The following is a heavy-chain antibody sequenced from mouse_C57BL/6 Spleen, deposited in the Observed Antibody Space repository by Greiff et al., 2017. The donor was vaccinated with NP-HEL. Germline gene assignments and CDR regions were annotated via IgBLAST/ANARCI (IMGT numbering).Heavy chain of an antibody. CDR2: INPNNGGT. D-gene: IGHD1-1*01. J-gene: IGHJ2*01. CDR1: GYTFTDYN. V-gene: IGHV1-22*01. Sequence: VQLQQSGPELVKPGASVKMSCKASGYTFTDYNMHWVKQSHGKSLEWIGYINPNNGGTSYNQKFKGKATLTVNKSSSTAYMELRSLTSEDSAVYYCARSTVVAHYFDYWGQGTTLTVSS. CDR3: ARSTVVAHYFDY.